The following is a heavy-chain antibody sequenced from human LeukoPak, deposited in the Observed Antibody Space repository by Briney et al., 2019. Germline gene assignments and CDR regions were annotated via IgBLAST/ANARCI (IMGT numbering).Heavy chain of an antibody. D-gene: IGHD1-26*01. CDR1: GFTFSDYY. Sequence: LRLSCAASGFTFSDYYMSWIRQPPGKGLEWIGEINHSGSTNYNPSLKSRVTISVDTSKNQFSLKLSSVTAADTAVYYCARGRYYLKFLDYWGQGTLVTVSS. CDR2: INHSGST. V-gene: IGHV4-34*01. CDR3: ARGRYYLKFLDY. J-gene: IGHJ4*02.